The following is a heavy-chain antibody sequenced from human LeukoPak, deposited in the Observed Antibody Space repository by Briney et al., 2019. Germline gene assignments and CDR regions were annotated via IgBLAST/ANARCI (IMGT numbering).Heavy chain of an antibody. CDR3: ARFRIVGATSAFDI. D-gene: IGHD1-26*01. CDR1: GGSISSSSYY. J-gene: IGHJ3*02. Sequence: SETLSLTCTVSGGSISSSSYYWGWIRQPPGKGLEWIGYIYYSGSTNYNPSLKSRVTISVDTSKNQFSLKLSSVTAADTAVYYCARFRIVGATSAFDIWGQGTMVTVSS. CDR2: IYYSGST. V-gene: IGHV4-61*05.